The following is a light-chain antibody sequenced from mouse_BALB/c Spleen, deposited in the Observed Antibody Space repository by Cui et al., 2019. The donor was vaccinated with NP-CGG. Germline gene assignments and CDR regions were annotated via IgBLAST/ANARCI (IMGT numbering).Light chain of an antibody. Sequence: QAVVTQESALTTSPGETVTLTCRSSTGAVTTSNYANWVQEKPDHLFTGLIGGTNNRPPGVPARFSGSLIGSKAALTITGAQTEDEAIYFCALWYSNHWVFGGGTKLTVL. J-gene: IGLJ1*01. CDR3: ALWYSNHWV. CDR2: GTN. CDR1: TGAVTTSNY. V-gene: IGLV1*01.